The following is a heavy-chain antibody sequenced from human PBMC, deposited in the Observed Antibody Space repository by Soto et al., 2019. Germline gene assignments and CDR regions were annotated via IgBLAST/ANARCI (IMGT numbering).Heavy chain of an antibody. J-gene: IGHJ4*02. V-gene: IGHV4-59*08. D-gene: IGHD4-17*01. CDR3: ARRYGYYFDY. CDR1: GGSISSYY. CDR2: IYYSGST. Sequence: TSETLSLTCPVSGGSISSYYWSWIRQPPGKGLEWIGYIYYSGSTNYNPSLKSRVTISVDTSKNQFSLKLSSVTAADTAVYYCARRYGYYFDYWGQGTLVTVSS.